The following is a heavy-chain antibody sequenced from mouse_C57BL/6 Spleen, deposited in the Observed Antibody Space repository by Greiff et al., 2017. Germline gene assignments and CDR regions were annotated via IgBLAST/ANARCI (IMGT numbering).Heavy chain of an antibody. CDR3: ARGLLRLSWFAY. CDR2: IDPSDSET. J-gene: IGHJ3*01. Sequence: QFQLQQPGAELVRPGSSVKLSCKASGYTFTSYWMHWVKQRPIQGLEWIGNIDPSDSETHYNQKFKDKATLTVDKSYSTAYMQLSSLTSEDSAVYYCARGLLRLSWFAYWGQGTLVTVSA. D-gene: IGHD1-1*01. V-gene: IGHV1-52*01. CDR1: GYTFTSYW.